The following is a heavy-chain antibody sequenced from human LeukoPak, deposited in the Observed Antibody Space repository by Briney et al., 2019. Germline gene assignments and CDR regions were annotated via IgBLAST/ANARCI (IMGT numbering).Heavy chain of an antibody. CDR3: AKVVIAMIVVVKSPFFDY. CDR1: GFTFSSYA. V-gene: IGHV3-23*01. Sequence: GGSLRLSCAASGFTFSSYAMSWVGQAPGKGLEWVSAISGRGGSTYYADSVKGRFTISRDNSKNTLYLQMNSLRAEDTAVYYCAKVVIAMIVVVKSPFFDYWGQGTLVTVSS. J-gene: IGHJ4*02. CDR2: ISGRGGST. D-gene: IGHD3-22*01.